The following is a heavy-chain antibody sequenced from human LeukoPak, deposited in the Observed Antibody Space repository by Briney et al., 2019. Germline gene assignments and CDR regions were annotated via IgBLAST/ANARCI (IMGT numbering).Heavy chain of an antibody. V-gene: IGHV4-59*08. CDR2: IYYSGGT. J-gene: IGHJ2*01. CDR1: GGSISSYY. D-gene: IGHD3-16*01. CDR3: ARHIRFWYFDL. Sequence: SETLSLTCTVSGGSISSYYWSWIRQPPGKGLEWIGYIYYSGGTNYNPSLKSRVTISVDTSKNQFSLKLSSVTAADTAVYYCARHIRFWYFDLWGRGTLVTVSS.